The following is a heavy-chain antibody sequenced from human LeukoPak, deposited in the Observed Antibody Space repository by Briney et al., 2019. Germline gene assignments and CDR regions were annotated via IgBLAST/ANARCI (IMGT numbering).Heavy chain of an antibody. D-gene: IGHD3-22*01. CDR1: GFTFSSYW. Sequence: GGSLRLSCAASGFTFSSYWMHWVRQAPGKGLVWVSRINSDGSSTSYADSVKGRFTISRDNSKDTLYLQMNSLRAEDSAMYYCAKDLVEADTSDYYYNAFDIWGQGTLVTVSS. CDR3: AKDLVEADTSDYYYNAFDI. CDR2: INSDGSST. J-gene: IGHJ3*02. V-gene: IGHV3-74*01.